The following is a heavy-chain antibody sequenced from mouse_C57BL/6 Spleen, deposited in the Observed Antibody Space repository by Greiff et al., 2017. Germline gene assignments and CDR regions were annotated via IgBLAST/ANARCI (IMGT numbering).Heavy chain of an antibody. Sequence: EVKLVESGGGLVQPGGSMKLSCVASGFTFSNYWMNWVRQSPEKGLEWVAQIRLKSDNYATHYAESVKGRFTISRDDSKSSVYLQMNNLRAEDTGIYYCTARVGDAMDYWGQGTSVTVSS. J-gene: IGHJ4*01. CDR2: IRLKSDNYAT. V-gene: IGHV6-3*01. CDR1: GFTFSNYW. CDR3: TARVGDAMDY. D-gene: IGHD1-1*01.